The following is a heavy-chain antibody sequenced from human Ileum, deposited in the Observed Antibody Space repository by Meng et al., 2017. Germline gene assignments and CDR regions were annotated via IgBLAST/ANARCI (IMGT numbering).Heavy chain of an antibody. D-gene: IGHD5-12*01. Sequence: GKQVGSGGGLVHPWGSLKLSCAASGLPFSGFGIHWVRQASGQGLEWVGRVRSKANNYAKTYAASVNGRFTISRDDSKNTAYLEMNSLKTEDTAVYYCSSVDIASRSDSWGQGTLVTV. CDR2: VRSKANNYAK. CDR1: GLPFSGFG. V-gene: IGHV3-73*02. J-gene: IGHJ4*02. CDR3: SSVDIASRSDS.